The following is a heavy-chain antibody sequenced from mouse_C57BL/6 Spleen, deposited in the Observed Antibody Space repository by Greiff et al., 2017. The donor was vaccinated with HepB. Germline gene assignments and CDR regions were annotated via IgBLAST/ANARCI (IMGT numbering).Heavy chain of an antibody. CDR3: ARQNYGSSLWYFDV. Sequence: DVQLVESGGDLVKPGGSLKLSCAASGFTFSSYGMSWVRQTPDKRLEWVATISSGGSYTYYPDSVKGRFTISRDNAKNTLYLQMSSLKSEDTAMYYCARQNYGSSLWYFDVWGTGTTVTVSS. J-gene: IGHJ1*03. D-gene: IGHD1-1*01. CDR1: GFTFSSYG. V-gene: IGHV5-6*01. CDR2: ISSGGSYT.